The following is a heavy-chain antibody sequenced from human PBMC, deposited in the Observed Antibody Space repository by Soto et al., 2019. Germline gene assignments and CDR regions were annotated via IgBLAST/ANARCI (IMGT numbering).Heavy chain of an antibody. CDR1: GGTFSSYA. CDR3: ASGVGYCSGGSCSTHYDAFDI. V-gene: IGHV1-69*12. Sequence: QVQLVQSGAEVKKPGSSVKVSCKASGGTFSSYAISWVRQAPGQGLEWMGGIIPIFGTANYAQKFQGRVTITADASTSTAYMELSSLRSEDTAVYYCASGVGYCSGGSCSTHYDAFDIWGQGTMVTVSS. CDR2: IIPIFGTA. D-gene: IGHD2-15*01. J-gene: IGHJ3*02.